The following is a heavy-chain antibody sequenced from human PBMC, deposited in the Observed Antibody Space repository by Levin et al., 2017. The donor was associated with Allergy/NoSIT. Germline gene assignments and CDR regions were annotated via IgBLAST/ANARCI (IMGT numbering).Heavy chain of an antibody. CDR3: ARVRLRAAPRGYFDY. J-gene: IGHJ4*02. Sequence: GGSLRLSCAASGFTFSSYGMHWVRQAPGKGLEWVAVIWYDGSNKYYADSVKGRFTISRDNSKNTLYLQMNSLRAEDTAVYYCARVRLRAAPRGYFDYWGQGTLVTVSS. V-gene: IGHV3-33*01. D-gene: IGHD3-10*01. CDR2: IWYDGSNK. CDR1: GFTFSSYG.